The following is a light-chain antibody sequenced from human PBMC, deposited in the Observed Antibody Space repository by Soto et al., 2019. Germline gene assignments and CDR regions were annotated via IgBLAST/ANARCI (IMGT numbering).Light chain of an antibody. CDR1: QSISSY. V-gene: IGKV1-39*01. CDR2: AAS. J-gene: IGKJ1*01. Sequence: DIQMTQSPSSLSASVGDRVTITCRASQSISSYLNWYQQKPGKAPKLLSYAASSLQSGVPSRFSGSGSGTDFTLTSISLQPEDFATYYCQQSYSTPETFGQGTNVEIK. CDR3: QQSYSTPET.